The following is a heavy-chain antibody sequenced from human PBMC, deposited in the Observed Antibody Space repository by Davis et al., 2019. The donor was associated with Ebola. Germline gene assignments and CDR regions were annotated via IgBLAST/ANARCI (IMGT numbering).Heavy chain of an antibody. V-gene: IGHV4-61*01. Sequence: SETLSLTCTVSGGSISSSSYYWGWIRQPPGKGLEWIGYIYYSGSTNYNPSLKSRVTISVDTSKNQFSLKLSSVTAADTAVYYCAREGGGEWLRSLGFSFGWFDPWGQGTLVTVSS. CDR2: IYYSGST. CDR3: AREGGGEWLRSLGFSFGWFDP. D-gene: IGHD5-12*01. CDR1: GGSISSSSYY. J-gene: IGHJ5*02.